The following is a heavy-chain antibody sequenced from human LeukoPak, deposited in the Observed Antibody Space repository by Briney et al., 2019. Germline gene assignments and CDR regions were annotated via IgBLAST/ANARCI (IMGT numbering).Heavy chain of an antibody. V-gene: IGHV7-4-1*02. D-gene: IGHD3-3*01. CDR2: INTNTGNP. CDR1: GYTFTSYA. CDR3: AREGVGEYYDFWSGYYTFQNWFDP. Sequence: ASVKVFCKASGYTFTSYAMNWVRQAPGQGLEWMGWINTNTGNPTYAQGFTGRFVFSLDTSVSTAYLQISSLKAEDTAVYYCAREGVGEYYDFWSGYYTFQNWFDPWGQGTLVTVSS. J-gene: IGHJ5*02.